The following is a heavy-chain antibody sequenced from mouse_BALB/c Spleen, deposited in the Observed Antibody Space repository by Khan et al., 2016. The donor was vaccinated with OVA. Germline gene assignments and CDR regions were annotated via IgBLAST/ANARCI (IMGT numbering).Heavy chain of an antibody. CDR1: GYTFTSYW. J-gene: IGHJ4*01. CDR3: TRSNDNGNGLYALDY. Sequence: DLVKPGASVKLSCKASGYTFTSYWINWIKQRPGQGLEWVGQISPGSGNPYYNKIFKGKATLTVDTSSTTVYIHLSSLSSEVSAVSYCTRSNDNGNGLYALDYWGQGSTVSVSA. D-gene: IGHD1-1*02. CDR2: ISPGSGNP. V-gene: IGHV1S41*01.